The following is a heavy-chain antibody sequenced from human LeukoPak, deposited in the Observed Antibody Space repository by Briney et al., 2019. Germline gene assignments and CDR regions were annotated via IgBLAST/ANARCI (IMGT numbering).Heavy chain of an antibody. J-gene: IGHJ4*02. CDR2: IPAGGKYT. CDR1: GFTFSTYT. CDR3: VSGDSRDY. Sequence: GGSLRLSCAASGFTFSTYTMDWVRQAPGKGLEWVSSIPAGGKYTHQADSVEGRFTISRDNAKNSLYLDMNSLRAEDTAVYYCVSGDSRDYWGQGTLVTVSS. V-gene: IGHV3-21*01. D-gene: IGHD6-13*01.